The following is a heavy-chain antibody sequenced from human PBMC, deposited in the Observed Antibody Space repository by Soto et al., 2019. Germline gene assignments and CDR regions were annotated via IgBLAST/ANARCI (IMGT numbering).Heavy chain of an antibody. Sequence: QMQLVQSGPAVKKPRTSVKVSCKASGFTFTSSAVLWVRQARGQRLEWIGWIGVGSGKTNYAKKFQERVTITRDMSTSTAYMELSSLRSDDTAVYYRAAESLHSSSWYRANGDYWGQGTLVTVSS. CDR1: GFTFTSSA. CDR2: IGVGSGKT. CDR3: AAESLHSSSWYRANGDY. J-gene: IGHJ4*02. D-gene: IGHD6-13*01. V-gene: IGHV1-58*01.